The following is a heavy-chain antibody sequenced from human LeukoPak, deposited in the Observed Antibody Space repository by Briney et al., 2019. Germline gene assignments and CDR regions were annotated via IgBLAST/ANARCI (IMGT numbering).Heavy chain of an antibody. CDR2: ISAYNSAYNGNT. Sequence: ASVKVSCKTSEYTFTGYYIHWVRQAPGQGLEWMGWISAYNSAYNGNTHYAQKLQGRVTMTTDTSTNTGYMELRSLRSDDTAVYYCAREYGSGSYTGIDYWGQGTLVTVSS. CDR3: AREYGSGSYTGIDY. J-gene: IGHJ4*02. CDR1: EYTFTGYY. V-gene: IGHV1-18*04. D-gene: IGHD3-10*01.